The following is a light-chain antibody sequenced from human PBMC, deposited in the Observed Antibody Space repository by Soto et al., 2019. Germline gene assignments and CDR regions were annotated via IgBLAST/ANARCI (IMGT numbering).Light chain of an antibody. CDR2: DAS. CDR3: QQRSNWPLT. Sequence: EIVLTQSPVTLSLSPGERATLSCRASQSVSSFLAWYQQKPGQAPRLLIYDASNRATGIPARFSGSGSGTEFTLTISSLEPADFAVYYCQQRSNWPLTFGGGTKVEIK. V-gene: IGKV3-11*01. CDR1: QSVSSF. J-gene: IGKJ4*01.